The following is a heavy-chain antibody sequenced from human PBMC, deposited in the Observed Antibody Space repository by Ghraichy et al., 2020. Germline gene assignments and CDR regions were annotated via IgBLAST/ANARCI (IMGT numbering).Heavy chain of an antibody. V-gene: IGHV3-53*01. CDR2: IYSDGTI. CDR3: AMRYRSGWDAF. CDR1: GFIFSDSY. Sequence: GGSLRLSCAGSGFIFSDSYMTWVRQSPAKGLEWVSAIYSDGTIYYADSVKGRFTISRDNSENTVHLQMDSLRADDTAVYYCAMRYRSGWDAFWGQGTLVTVSS. D-gene: IGHD6-19*01. J-gene: IGHJ4*02.